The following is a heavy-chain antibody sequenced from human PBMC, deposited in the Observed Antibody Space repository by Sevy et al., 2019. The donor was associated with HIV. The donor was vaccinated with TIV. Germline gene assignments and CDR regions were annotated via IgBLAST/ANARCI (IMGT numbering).Heavy chain of an antibody. D-gene: IGHD3-10*01. Sequence: GGSLRLSCAASGFTFDDYAMHWVRQAPGKGLEWVSRIDWGGGSTYYADTVKGRFTISRDNSKNSLYLQMNSLRAEDTAFYYSAKGSGGSGSYYDSWGQGTLVTVSS. J-gene: IGHJ4*02. V-gene: IGHV3-43D*04. CDR1: GFTFDDYA. CDR2: IDWGGGST. CDR3: AKGSGGSGSYYDS.